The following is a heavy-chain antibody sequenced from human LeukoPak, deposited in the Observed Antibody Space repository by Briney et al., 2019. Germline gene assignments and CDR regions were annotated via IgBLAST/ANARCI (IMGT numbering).Heavy chain of an antibody. Sequence: GGSLRLSCAASGFAFSSYNMNWVRQAPGKGLEWISYIGSSGSPTHYADSVGGRFTISRDNAKNSLNLQMNSLGDEDTAVYFCARRPYSDTSGRLSDVWGQGTTVTVSS. CDR3: ARRPYSDTSGRLSDV. CDR1: GFAFSSYN. J-gene: IGHJ6*02. V-gene: IGHV3-48*02. D-gene: IGHD3-22*01. CDR2: IGSSGSPT.